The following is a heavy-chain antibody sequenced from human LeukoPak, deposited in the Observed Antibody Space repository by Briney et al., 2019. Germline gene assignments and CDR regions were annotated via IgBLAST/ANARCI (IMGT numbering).Heavy chain of an antibody. CDR1: GFTFSSYW. V-gene: IGHV3-74*01. CDR2: INSDGSDT. Sequence: GGSLRLSCEASGFTFSSYWMHWVRQAPGEGLVWVSRINSDGSDTIHADSVRGRFTISRDNAKNTLYLQMNSLRAEDTAVYYCARALIGYYFDYWGQGTLVTVSS. D-gene: IGHD2-8*01. J-gene: IGHJ4*02. CDR3: ARALIGYYFDY.